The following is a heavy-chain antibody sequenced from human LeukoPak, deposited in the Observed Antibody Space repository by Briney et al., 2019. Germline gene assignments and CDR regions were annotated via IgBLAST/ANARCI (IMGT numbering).Heavy chain of an antibody. J-gene: IGHJ6*03. CDR3: ARAGTSIAAAGTFYYYYMDV. D-gene: IGHD6-13*01. Sequence: GGSLRLSCAASGFTFSSYSMNWVRQAPGKGLEWVSSISSSSSYIYYADSVKGRFTISRDSATNSLYLQMNSLRAEDTAVYYCARAGTSIAAAGTFYYYYMDVWGKGTTVTVSS. CDR1: GFTFSSYS. V-gene: IGHV3-21*01. CDR2: ISSSSSYI.